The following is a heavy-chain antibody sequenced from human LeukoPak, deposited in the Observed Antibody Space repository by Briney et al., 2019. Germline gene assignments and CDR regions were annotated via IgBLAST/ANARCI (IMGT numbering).Heavy chain of an antibody. V-gene: IGHV3-7*01. CDR2: IKQDGSEK. J-gene: IGHJ6*04. CDR3: ARACSGSRCYYYGMDV. CDR1: GFTFSSYW. Sequence: PGGSLRLSCAASGFTFSSYWMSWVRQAPGKGLEWVANIKQDGSEKYYVDSVKGRFTISRDNSKNTLYLQMNSLRVEDTAVNYCARACSGSRCYYYGMDVWGKGTTVTVSS. D-gene: IGHD2-2*01.